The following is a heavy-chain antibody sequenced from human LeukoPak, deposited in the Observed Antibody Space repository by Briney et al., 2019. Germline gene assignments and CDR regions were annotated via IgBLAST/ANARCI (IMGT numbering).Heavy chain of an antibody. CDR3: ARTTEGGYSYGSFYYYYMDV. Sequence: SETLSLTCTVSGGSISSYYWSWIRQPPGKGLEWIGFIYYSGSTNYNRSLKSRVTISVHTSKNQFSLKLSSVTAADTAVYYCARTTEGGYSYGSFYYYYMDVWGKGATVTISS. CDR2: IYYSGST. V-gene: IGHV4-59*01. CDR1: GGSISSYY. D-gene: IGHD5-18*01. J-gene: IGHJ6*03.